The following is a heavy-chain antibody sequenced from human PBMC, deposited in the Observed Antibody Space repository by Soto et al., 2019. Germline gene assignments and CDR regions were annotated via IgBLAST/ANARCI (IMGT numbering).Heavy chain of an antibody. Sequence: QITLKESGPTLVKPTQTLTLTCTFSGFSLSTSGVGVGWIRQPPGKALEWLALIYWDDDKRYSPSLKSGLTFTKDTSKNQVVITMTNMDPVDTATYYCAHRRTGMSIAARFFDYWGQGTLVTVSS. CDR1: GFSLSTSGVG. CDR3: AHRRTGMSIAARFFDY. D-gene: IGHD6-6*01. V-gene: IGHV2-5*02. CDR2: IYWDDDK. J-gene: IGHJ4*02.